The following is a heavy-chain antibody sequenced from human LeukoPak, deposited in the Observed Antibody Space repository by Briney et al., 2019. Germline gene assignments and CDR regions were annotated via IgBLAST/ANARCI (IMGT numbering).Heavy chain of an antibody. CDR1: GFTFSSYG. Sequence: GGSLRLSCAASGFTFSSYGMHWVRQAPGKGLEWVAVIWYDGSNKYYADSVKSRFTISRDNSKNTLYLQMNSLRAEDTAVYYWARDLGYYDSSGIWGQGTMVTVSS. D-gene: IGHD3-22*01. J-gene: IGHJ3*02. V-gene: IGHV3-33*01. CDR3: ARDLGYYDSSGI. CDR2: IWYDGSNK.